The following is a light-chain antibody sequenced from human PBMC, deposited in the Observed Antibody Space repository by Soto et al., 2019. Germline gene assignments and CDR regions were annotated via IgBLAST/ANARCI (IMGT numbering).Light chain of an antibody. CDR3: SSYATSRDVV. J-gene: IGLJ2*01. V-gene: IGLV2-14*03. CDR2: EVS. Sequence: LTQPASVSGSPGQSITIPCTGTSSDVGSYNYVSWYQQHPGKAPKLMIYEVSDRPSGVSNRFSGSKSGNTASLTISGLQAEDEADYYCSSYATSRDVVFGGGTK. CDR1: SSDVGSYNY.